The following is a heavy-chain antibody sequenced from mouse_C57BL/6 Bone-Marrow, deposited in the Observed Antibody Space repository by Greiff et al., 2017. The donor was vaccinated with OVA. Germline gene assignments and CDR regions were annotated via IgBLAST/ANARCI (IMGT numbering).Heavy chain of an antibody. CDR2: IYPGDGDT. Sequence: VKLQESGPELVKPGASVKISCKASGYAFSSSWMNWVKQRPGKGLEWIGRIYPGDGDTNYNGKFKGKATLTADKSSSTAYMQLSSLTSEDSAVYFCASPLLWSFAYWGQGTLVTVSA. CDR3: ASPLLWSFAY. CDR1: GYAFSSSW. V-gene: IGHV1-82*01. J-gene: IGHJ3*01. D-gene: IGHD2-1*01.